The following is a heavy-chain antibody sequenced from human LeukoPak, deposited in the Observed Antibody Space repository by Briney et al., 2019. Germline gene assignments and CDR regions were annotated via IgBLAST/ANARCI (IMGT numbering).Heavy chain of an antibody. D-gene: IGHD5-18*01. CDR1: EXSFSSNW. CDR2: LKQDGSEK. J-gene: IGHJ5*02. CDR3: ASTANNWFDP. Sequence: SGGSLRLSCVASEXSFSSNWVSWVRQAPGKGLEWVAVLKQDGSEKYYVDSLKGRFTISRDKAKNSLYLQMDSLRVEDTAVYYCASTANNWFDPWGQGTLVTVSS. V-gene: IGHV3-7*05.